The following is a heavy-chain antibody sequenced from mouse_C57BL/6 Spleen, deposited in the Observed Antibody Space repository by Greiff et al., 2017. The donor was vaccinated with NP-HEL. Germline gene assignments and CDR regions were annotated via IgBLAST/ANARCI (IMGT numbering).Heavy chain of an antibody. CDR2: IYPGSGST. V-gene: IGHV1-55*01. Sequence: QVQLQQSGAELVKPGASVKMSCKASGYTFTSYWITWVKQRPGQGLEWIGDIYPGSGSTNYNEKFKSKATLTVDTSSSTAYMQLSSLTSEDSAVYYCARRGYGSRYFDYWGQGTTLTVSS. CDR3: ARRGYGSRYFDY. CDR1: GYTFTSYW. J-gene: IGHJ2*01. D-gene: IGHD1-1*01.